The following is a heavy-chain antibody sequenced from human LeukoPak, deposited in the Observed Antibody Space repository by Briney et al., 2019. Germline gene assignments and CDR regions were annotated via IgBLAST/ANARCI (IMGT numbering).Heavy chain of an antibody. V-gene: IGHV3-48*01. CDR3: ASLFASSWNGDY. Sequence: GGSLRLSCAASGFTFSSYALNWVRQAPGKGLEWVSYISSDGSNIYYADSVKGRFTISRDNGKNTLYLQMNSLTAEDTAVYYCASLFASSWNGDYWGQGTLVTVSS. CDR2: ISSDGSNI. J-gene: IGHJ4*02. CDR1: GFTFSSYA. D-gene: IGHD1-1*01.